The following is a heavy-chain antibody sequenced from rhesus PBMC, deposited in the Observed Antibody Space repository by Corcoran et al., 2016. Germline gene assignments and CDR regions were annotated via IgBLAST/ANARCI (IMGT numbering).Heavy chain of an antibody. Sequence: QVQLQESGPAVVKPSETLSLTCAVSGGSISSSNWWSWIRQSQGKGLEWIGGIFGSGGSTEYNPSLKRRVTISKDTSKNQLSLKLSSVTTADTAVYYCARGLYRGGLDSWGQGVVVTVSS. CDR2: IFGSGGST. D-gene: IGHD2-21*01. CDR3: ARGLYRGGLDS. V-gene: IGHV4-93*01. CDR1: GGSISSSNW. J-gene: IGHJ6*01.